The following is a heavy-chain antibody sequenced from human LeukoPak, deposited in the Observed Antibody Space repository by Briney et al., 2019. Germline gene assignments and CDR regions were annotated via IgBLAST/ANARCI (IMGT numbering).Heavy chain of an antibody. D-gene: IGHD1-14*01. J-gene: IGHJ4*02. CDR2: ISGSGGST. V-gene: IGHV3-23*01. CDR3: AKNLVGNHYFDY. Sequence: PGVSLRLSCAASGFTFSIYAMSWVRQAPGKGLEWVSAISGSGGSTYYADSVKGRFTISRDNSKNTLYLQMNSLRAEDTAVYYCAKNLVGNHYFDYWGQGTLVTVSS. CDR1: GFTFSIYA.